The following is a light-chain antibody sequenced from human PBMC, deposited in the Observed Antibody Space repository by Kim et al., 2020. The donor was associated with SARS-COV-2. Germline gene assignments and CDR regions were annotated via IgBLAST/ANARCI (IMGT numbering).Light chain of an antibody. CDR2: EVT. Sequence: QSALTQPPSASGSPGQSVTISCSGTSSDFGPYNYVSWYQQHPGKAPKLMIYEVTKRPSGVPDRFSGSKSGNTASLTVYGLQAEDEADYYCTSHANNNYVFGTGTKVTVL. CDR1: SSDFGPYNY. J-gene: IGLJ1*01. V-gene: IGLV2-8*01. CDR3: TSHANNNYV.